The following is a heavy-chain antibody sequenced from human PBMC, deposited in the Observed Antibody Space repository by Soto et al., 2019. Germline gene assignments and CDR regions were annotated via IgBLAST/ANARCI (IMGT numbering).Heavy chain of an antibody. D-gene: IGHD3-22*01. V-gene: IGHV1-18*01. CDR1: GYTFTSYG. Sequence: GASVKVSCKASGYTFTSYGISWVRQAPGQGLEWMGWISAYNGNTNYAQKLQGRVTMTTDTSTSTAYMELRSLRSDGTAVYYCARDRPYYYDSSGYPFDYWGQGTLVTVSS. CDR3: ARDRPYYYDSSGYPFDY. J-gene: IGHJ4*02. CDR2: ISAYNGNT.